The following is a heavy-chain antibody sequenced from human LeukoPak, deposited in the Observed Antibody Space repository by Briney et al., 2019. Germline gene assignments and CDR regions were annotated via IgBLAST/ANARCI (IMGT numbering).Heavy chain of an antibody. CDR1: GFTFSSYW. CDR2: INNDASST. Sequence: GGSLSLPCAASGFTFSSYWLHWVGQAPGGGLVRAPRINNDASSTSYADSVRGRFTISRDNAKNTLYLQMNSLRAGDTAVYYCASLVVTDNWAFDIWGQGTMVIVSS. CDR3: ASLVVTDNWAFDI. D-gene: IGHD2-21*02. V-gene: IGHV3-74*01. J-gene: IGHJ3*02.